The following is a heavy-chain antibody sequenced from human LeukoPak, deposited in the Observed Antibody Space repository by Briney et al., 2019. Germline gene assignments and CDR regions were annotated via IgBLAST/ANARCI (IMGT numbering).Heavy chain of an antibody. CDR3: AKQAASGGGVDY. CDR2: ISGSGGST. V-gene: IGHV3-23*01. J-gene: IGHJ4*02. D-gene: IGHD3-16*01. CDR1: GYTFSSYA. Sequence: GGSLRLSCAASGYTFSSYAMTWVHQAPGKGLEWVSGISGSGGSTHYADSVKGRFTISRDNSKNSLHVQMNNLRSEDTALYYCAKQAASGGGVDYWGQGTLVTVSS.